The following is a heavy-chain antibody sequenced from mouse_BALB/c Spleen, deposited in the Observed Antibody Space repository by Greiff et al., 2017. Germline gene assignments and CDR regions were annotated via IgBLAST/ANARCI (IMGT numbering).Heavy chain of an antibody. Sequence: EVQLQESGGGLVQPGGSLRLSCATSGFTFTDYYMSWVRQPPGKALEWLGFIRNKANGYTTEYSASVKGRFTISRDNSQSILYLQMNTLRAEDSATYYCANTHYYAMDYWGQGTSVTVSS. CDR1: GFTFTDYY. CDR3: ANTHYYAMDY. CDR2: IRNKANGYTT. J-gene: IGHJ4*01. V-gene: IGHV7-3*02.